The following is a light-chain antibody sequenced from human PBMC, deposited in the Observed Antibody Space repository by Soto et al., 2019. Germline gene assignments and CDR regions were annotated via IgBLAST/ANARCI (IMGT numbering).Light chain of an antibody. CDR2: EVT. J-gene: IGLJ2*01. Sequence: QSVLTQPPSASGDLGKSVTISCTGTSSDVGGYNYVSWHQQHPGKAPKVMIYEVTKRPPGVPDRFSGSKSGNTASLTVSGLQAEDDADYYCSSFSGGGNPVLLGGGTTLTVL. V-gene: IGLV2-8*01. CDR1: SSDVGGYNY. CDR3: SSFSGGGNPVL.